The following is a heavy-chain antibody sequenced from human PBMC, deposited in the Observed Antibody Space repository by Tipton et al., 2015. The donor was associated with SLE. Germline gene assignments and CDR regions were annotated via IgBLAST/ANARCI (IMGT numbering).Heavy chain of an antibody. CDR1: GFSFSSYE. Sequence: SLRLSCAASGFSFSSYEMNWVRQAPGKGLEWVSHISRSGSAIYYADSVKGRFTISRDNAKNSLSLQMNSLRSDDTAPYYCARAASYYDGMDVWGQGTTVTVAS. CDR2: ISRSGSAI. CDR3: ARAASYYDGMDV. J-gene: IGHJ6*02. V-gene: IGHV3-48*03.